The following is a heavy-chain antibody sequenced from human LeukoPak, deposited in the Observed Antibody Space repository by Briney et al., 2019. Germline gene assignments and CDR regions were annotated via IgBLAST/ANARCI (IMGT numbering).Heavy chain of an antibody. CDR1: GGTFGSYA. CDR3: ASGSDTAMVKSSHYYYGMDV. D-gene: IGHD5-18*01. CDR2: IIPIFGTA. V-gene: IGHV1-69*13. J-gene: IGHJ6*02. Sequence: GASVKVSCKASGGTFGSYAISWVRQAPGQGLEWMGGIIPIFGTANYAQKFQGRVTITADESTSTAHMELSSLRSEDTAVYYCASGSDTAMVKSSHYYYGMDVWGQGTTVTVSS.